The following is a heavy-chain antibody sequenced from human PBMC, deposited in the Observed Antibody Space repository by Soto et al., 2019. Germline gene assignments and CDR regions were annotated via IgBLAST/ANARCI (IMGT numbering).Heavy chain of an antibody. D-gene: IGHD5-18*01. CDR3: ARDGSYGTEFDY. Sequence: KTSETLSLTCTVSGGSISSYYWSWIRQPPGKGLEWIGYIYYSGSTNYNPSLKSRVTISVDTSKNQFSLKLSSVTAADTAVYYCARDGSYGTEFDYWGQGTLVTVSS. CDR2: IYYSGST. J-gene: IGHJ4*02. CDR1: GGSISSYY. V-gene: IGHV4-59*01.